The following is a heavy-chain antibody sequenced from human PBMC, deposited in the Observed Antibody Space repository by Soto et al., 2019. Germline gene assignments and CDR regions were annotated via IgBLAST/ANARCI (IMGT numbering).Heavy chain of an antibody. CDR3: AKNQERELPRVIDF. D-gene: IGHD1-7*01. CDR1: GYSFTDYH. V-gene: IGHV1-2*04. Sequence: QVQLVQSGAEVKKPGASVKVSCKASGYSFTDYHIHWVRQAPGQGLEWLGRINPKSGGTSTAQKFQGWVTMTTDTSISTASMELTRLTSDDTAIYYCAKNQERELPRVIDFWGQGTLVTVSS. J-gene: IGHJ4*02. CDR2: INPKSGGT.